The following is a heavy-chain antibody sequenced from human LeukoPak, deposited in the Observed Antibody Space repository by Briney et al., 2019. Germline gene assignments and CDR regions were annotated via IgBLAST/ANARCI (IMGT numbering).Heavy chain of an antibody. D-gene: IGHD3-16*01. V-gene: IGHV3-43*01. CDR1: GFTFDDYT. CDR2: ISWDGGST. CDR3: AKETGGGFDY. J-gene: IGHJ4*02. Sequence: GGSPRLSCAASGFTFDDYTMHWVRQAPGKGLEWVSLISWDGGSTYYADSVKGRFTISRDNSKNSLYLQMNSLRTEDTALYYCAKETGGGFDYWGQGTLVTVSS.